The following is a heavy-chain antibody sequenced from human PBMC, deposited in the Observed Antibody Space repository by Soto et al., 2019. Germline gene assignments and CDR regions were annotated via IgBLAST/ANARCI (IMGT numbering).Heavy chain of an antibody. CDR2: IIPIFGTA. CDR3: ARSIAVPHDAFDI. CDR1: GGTFSSYA. Sequence: SVKVSCKASGGTFSSYAISWVRQAPGQGLEWMGGIIPIFGTANYAQKFQGRVTITADESTSTAYMELSSLRSEDTAVYYCARSIAVPHDAFDIWGQGTMVTVSS. V-gene: IGHV1-69*13. J-gene: IGHJ3*02. D-gene: IGHD6-19*01.